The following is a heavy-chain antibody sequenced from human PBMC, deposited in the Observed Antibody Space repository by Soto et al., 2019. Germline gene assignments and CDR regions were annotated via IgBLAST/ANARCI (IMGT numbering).Heavy chain of an antibody. CDR2: ISYDGSNK. Sequence: PGGSLRLSCAASGFTFSSYGMHWVRQAPGKGLEWVAVISYDGSNKYYADSVKGRFTISRDNSKNTLYLQMNSLRAEDTAVYYCAKDSKAAVAGTKDYWGQGTLVTVSS. J-gene: IGHJ4*02. CDR3: AKDSKAAVAGTKDY. CDR1: GFTFSSYG. D-gene: IGHD6-19*01. V-gene: IGHV3-30*18.